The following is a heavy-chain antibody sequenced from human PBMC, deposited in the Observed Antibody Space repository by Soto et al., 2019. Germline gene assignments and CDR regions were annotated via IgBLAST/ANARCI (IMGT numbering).Heavy chain of an antibody. CDR2: ISGSGGST. J-gene: IGHJ6*03. CDR1: GFTFSSYA. V-gene: IGHV3-23*01. Sequence: GGSLRLSCAASGFTFSSYAMSWVRQAPGKGLEWVSAISGSGGSTYYADSVKGRFTISRDNSKNTLYLQMNSLRAEDTAVYYCAKAVVPAVLVYMDVWGKGTTVTVSS. CDR3: AKAVVPAVLVYMDV. D-gene: IGHD2-2*01.